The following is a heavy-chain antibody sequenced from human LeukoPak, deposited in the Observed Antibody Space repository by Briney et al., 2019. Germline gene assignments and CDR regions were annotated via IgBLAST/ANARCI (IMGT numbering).Heavy chain of an antibody. CDR2: IIPILGIA. Sequence: GASLKVSCKASGGTFSSYAIGWVRQAPGQGLEWMGRIIPILGIANYAQKFQGRVTITADKSTSTAHMELSSLRSEDTAVYYCAREYFRGYYYYYYGMDVWGQGTTVTVSS. V-gene: IGHV1-69*04. CDR3: AREYFRGYYYYYYGMDV. D-gene: IGHD3-10*01. CDR1: GGTFSSYA. J-gene: IGHJ6*02.